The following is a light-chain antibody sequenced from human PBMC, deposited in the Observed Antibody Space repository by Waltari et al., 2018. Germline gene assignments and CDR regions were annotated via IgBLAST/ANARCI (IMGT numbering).Light chain of an antibody. J-gene: IGLJ3*02. CDR2: ENN. CDR3: QSYYGTDWV. CDR1: SGSIASNY. V-gene: IGLV6-57*04. Sequence: NLMLTQPHSVSESPGKTVTISCTRSSGSIASNYVQWYQQRPGSAPTTVIYENNQRPSGVSDRFSGSIDSSSNSAPLTISGLKAEDEADYYCQSYYGTDWVFGGGTKLTVL.